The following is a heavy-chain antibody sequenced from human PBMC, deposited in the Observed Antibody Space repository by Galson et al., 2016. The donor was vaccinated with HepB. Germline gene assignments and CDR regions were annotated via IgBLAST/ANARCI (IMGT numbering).Heavy chain of an antibody. V-gene: IGHV1-18*04. Sequence: SVKVSCKASGYTFTSYGISWVRQAPGQGLEWMGWINSYNGNTNYAHKLQGRVTMTTDTSTSTAYMELRSLRSYDTAVYYCASHYGSGSSNWFDPWGQGTLVTVSS. D-gene: IGHD3-10*01. CDR3: ASHYGSGSSNWFDP. CDR2: INSYNGNT. CDR1: GYTFTSYG. J-gene: IGHJ5*02.